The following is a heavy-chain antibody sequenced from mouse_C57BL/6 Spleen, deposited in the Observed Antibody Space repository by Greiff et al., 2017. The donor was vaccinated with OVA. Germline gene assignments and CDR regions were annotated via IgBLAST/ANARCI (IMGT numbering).Heavy chain of an antibody. CDR3: ARDHYYGSSSY. J-gene: IGHJ2*01. Sequence: VQLQQSGPGLVKPSQSLSLTCSVTGYSITSGYYWNWIRQFPGNKLEWMGYISYDGSNNYNPSLKNRISITRDTSKNQFFLKLNSVTTEDTATYYCARDHYYGSSSYWGKGTTLTVSS. CDR1: GYSITSGYY. V-gene: IGHV3-6*01. CDR2: ISYDGSN. D-gene: IGHD1-1*01.